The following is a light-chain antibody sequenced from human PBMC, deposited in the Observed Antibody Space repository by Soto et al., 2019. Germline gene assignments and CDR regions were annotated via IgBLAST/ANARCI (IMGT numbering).Light chain of an antibody. V-gene: IGKV2-28*01. CDR2: LGS. J-gene: IGKJ5*01. CDR3: IHPLQTLVT. CDR1: QRLTHSSGYKY. Sequence: EIVLTQSPLSLFVSPGEPASISCRSSQRLTHSSGYKYLDWYLLKPGQPPRLLIYLGSNRGSGVPSGFRASVSGTYFTPTSSIVETEDAGFYFCIHPLQTLVTCGQGTRLEIQ.